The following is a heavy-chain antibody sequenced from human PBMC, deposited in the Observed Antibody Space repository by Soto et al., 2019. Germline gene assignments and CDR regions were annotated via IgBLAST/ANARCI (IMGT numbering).Heavy chain of an antibody. CDR2: IYHSGST. CDR1: GGSISSSNW. D-gene: IGHD3-9*01. CDR3: ARGGNYDILTGFPYYFDY. J-gene: IGHJ4*02. V-gene: IGHV4-4*02. Sequence: SETLSLTCTVSGGSISSSNWWSWVRQPPGKGLEWIGEIYHSGSTNYNPPLKSRVTISVDKSKNQFSLKLSSVTAADTAVYYCARGGNYDILTGFPYYFDYWGQGTLVTVSS.